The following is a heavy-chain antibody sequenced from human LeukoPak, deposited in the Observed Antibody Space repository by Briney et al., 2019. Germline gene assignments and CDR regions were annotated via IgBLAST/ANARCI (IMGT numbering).Heavy chain of an antibody. J-gene: IGHJ4*02. D-gene: IGHD3-10*01. CDR3: ARERGGALDY. CDR2: INPSGGIT. V-gene: IGHV1-46*01. Sequence: ASLKVSCKASGYTFTSYNMHCVRQDPGQGLEWMGIINPSGGITNSAQKFQGRVPMTRDTSASTVYMELSSLRSEDTAVPYCARERGGALDYWGQGTLVTVSS. CDR1: GYTFTSYN.